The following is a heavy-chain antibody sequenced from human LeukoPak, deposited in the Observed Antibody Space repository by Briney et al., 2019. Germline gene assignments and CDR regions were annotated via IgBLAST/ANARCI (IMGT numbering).Heavy chain of an antibody. J-gene: IGHJ6*04. Sequence: GGSLRLSCVASGFIFSNYEMIWVRQAPGKGLEWISWVSSSGNTIHYADSVKGRFTISRDNAKNSLYLQMNSLRAEDTAVYYCAELGITMIGGVWGKGTTVTISS. CDR3: AELGITMIGGV. CDR2: VSSSGNTI. V-gene: IGHV3-48*03. D-gene: IGHD3-10*02. CDR1: GFIFSNYE.